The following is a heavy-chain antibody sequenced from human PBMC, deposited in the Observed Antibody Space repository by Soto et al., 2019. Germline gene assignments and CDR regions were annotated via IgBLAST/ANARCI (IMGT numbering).Heavy chain of an antibody. CDR2: IIPIFGTA. CDR1: GGTFSSYA. Sequence: SVKVSCKASGGTFSSYAISWVRQAPGQGLEWMGGIIPIFGTANYAQKFQGRVTITADESTSTAYMELSSLRSEDTAVYYCASGGYDSSGYYYGPDYWGQGTLVTVSS. D-gene: IGHD3-22*01. J-gene: IGHJ4*02. V-gene: IGHV1-69*13. CDR3: ASGGYDSSGYYYGPDY.